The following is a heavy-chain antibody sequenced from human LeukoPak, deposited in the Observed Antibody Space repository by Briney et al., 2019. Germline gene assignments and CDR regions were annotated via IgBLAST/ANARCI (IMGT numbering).Heavy chain of an antibody. D-gene: IGHD3-10*01. J-gene: IGHJ4*02. CDR3: ARGDSGGSGSYYSDY. CDR1: GGSISSSSYY. V-gene: IGHV4-39*07. Sequence: SETLSLTCTVSGGSISSSSYYWGWIRQPPGKGLEWIGSIYYSGSTNYNPSLKSRVTISVDTSKNQFSLKLSSVTAADTAVYYCARGDSGGSGSYYSDYWGQGTLVTVSS. CDR2: IYYSGST.